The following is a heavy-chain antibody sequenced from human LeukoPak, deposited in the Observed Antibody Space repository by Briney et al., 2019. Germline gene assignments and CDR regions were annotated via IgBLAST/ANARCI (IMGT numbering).Heavy chain of an antibody. CDR3: ASSYYDSSGFFDY. D-gene: IGHD3-22*01. CDR2: IIPIFGTA. CDR1: GGTFSSYA. V-gene: IGHV1-69*05. J-gene: IGHJ4*02. Sequence: SVKVSCKASGGTFSSYAISWVRQAPGQGLEWMGRIIPIFGTANYAQKFQGRVTITTDESTSTAYMELSSLRSEDTAMYYCASSYYDSSGFFDYWGQGTLVTVSS.